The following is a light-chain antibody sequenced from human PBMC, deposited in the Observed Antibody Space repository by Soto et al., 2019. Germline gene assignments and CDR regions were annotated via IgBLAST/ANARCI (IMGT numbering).Light chain of an antibody. CDR1: AIDVGTYNL. Sequence: QSALTQPASVSGSPGQSITISCTGTAIDVGTYNLVTWYQHHPGKAPKLMIYEGTKRPSGVSNRFSGSKSGNTASLTISGLQAEDEADYFCCSYAGSSTLAFGGGTQLTVL. V-gene: IGLV2-23*01. CDR2: EGT. CDR3: CSYAGSSTLA. J-gene: IGLJ3*02.